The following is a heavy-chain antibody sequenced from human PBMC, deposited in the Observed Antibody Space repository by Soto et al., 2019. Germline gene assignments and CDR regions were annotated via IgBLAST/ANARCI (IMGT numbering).Heavy chain of an antibody. D-gene: IGHD2-2*01. J-gene: IGHJ4*02. Sequence: PSETLSLTCTVSGASISSGGYYWSWIRQPPGKGLESIAYVCSSGSTNYNPSLESRVAISLDTSKSQFSLRLTSVTAADTAVYFCARVRTEYAGLDYWGQGTLVTVSS. CDR2: VCSSGST. V-gene: IGHV4-61*08. CDR3: ARVRTEYAGLDY. CDR1: GASISSGGYY.